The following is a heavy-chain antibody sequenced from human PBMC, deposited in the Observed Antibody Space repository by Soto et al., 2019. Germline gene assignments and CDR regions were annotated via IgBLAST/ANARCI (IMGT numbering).Heavy chain of an antibody. CDR3: AKGRMVRGVSAPDY. V-gene: IGHV3-23*01. CDR2: IYGTGSTT. CDR1: GFIFSNYA. J-gene: IGHJ4*02. Sequence: GGSLRLSCEASGFIFSNYARTWVRQAPGKGLEWVSAIYGTGSTTYYADSVKGRFTISRDNSKNTLYLQMNSLRAEDTAVYYCAKGRMVRGVSAPDYWGQGTLVTVYS. D-gene: IGHD3-10*01.